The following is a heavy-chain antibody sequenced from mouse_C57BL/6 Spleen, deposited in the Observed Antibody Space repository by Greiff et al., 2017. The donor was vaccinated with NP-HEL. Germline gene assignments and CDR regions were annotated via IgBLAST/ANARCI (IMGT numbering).Heavy chain of an antibody. V-gene: IGHV1-22*01. CDR3: ARTETGFDY. Sequence: EVKLQESGPELVKPGASVKMSCKASGYTFTDYNMHWVKQSHGKSLEWIGYINPNNGGTSYNQKFKGKATLTVNKSSSTAYMELRSLTSEDSAVYYCARTETGFDYWGQGTTLTVSS. D-gene: IGHD4-1*01. J-gene: IGHJ2*01. CDR2: INPNNGGT. CDR1: GYTFTDYN.